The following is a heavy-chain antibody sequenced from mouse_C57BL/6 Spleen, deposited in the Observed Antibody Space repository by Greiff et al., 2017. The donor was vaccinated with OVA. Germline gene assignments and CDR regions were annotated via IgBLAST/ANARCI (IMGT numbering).Heavy chain of an antibody. Sequence: EVQVVESGGGLVKPGGSLKLSCAASGFTFSSYAMSWVRQTPEKRLEWVATISDGGSYTYYPDNVKGRFTISRDNAKNNLYLQMSHLKSEDTAMYYCASLIYNGYDVGYYAMDYWGQGTSVTVSS. J-gene: IGHJ4*01. CDR3: ASLIYNGYDVGYYAMDY. D-gene: IGHD2-2*01. CDR2: ISDGGSYT. CDR1: GFTFSSYA. V-gene: IGHV5-4*01.